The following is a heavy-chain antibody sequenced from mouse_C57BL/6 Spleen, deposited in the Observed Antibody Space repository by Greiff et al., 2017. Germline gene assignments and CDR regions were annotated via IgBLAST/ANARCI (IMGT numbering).Heavy chain of an antibody. CDR2: IYPGSGST. D-gene: IGHD2-1*01. CDR1: GYTFTSYW. V-gene: IGHV1-55*01. Sequence: VQLQQPGAELVKPGASLQLSCKASGYTFTSYWITWVKQRPGQGLEWIGDIYPGSGSTNYNETFKSKSTMTVDTSSSTAYLQLSSLTSEDSAVYYGATGGGNYVEWFAYWGQGTLVTVSA. CDR3: ATGGGNYVEWFAY. J-gene: IGHJ3*01.